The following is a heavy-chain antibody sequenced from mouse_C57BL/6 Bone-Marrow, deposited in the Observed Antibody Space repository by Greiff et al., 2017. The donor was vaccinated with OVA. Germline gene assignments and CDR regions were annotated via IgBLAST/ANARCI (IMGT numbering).Heavy chain of an antibody. J-gene: IGHJ4*01. Sequence: DVKLQESGPGLVKPSQSLSLTCSVTGYSITSGYSWNWIRQFPGNKLEWMGYISYDGSNNYNPSLKNRISITRDTSKNQFFLKLNSVTTEDTATYYCARGWLHAMDYWGQGTSVTVSS. CDR2: ISYDGSN. D-gene: IGHD2-3*01. CDR1: GYSITSGYS. CDR3: ARGWLHAMDY. V-gene: IGHV3-6*01.